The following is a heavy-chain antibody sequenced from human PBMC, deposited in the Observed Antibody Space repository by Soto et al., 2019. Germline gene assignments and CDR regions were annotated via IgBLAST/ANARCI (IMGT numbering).Heavy chain of an antibody. CDR2: INPNSGGT. CDR3: ARGMLNYYYGMDV. CDR1: GYTFTGYY. J-gene: IGHJ6*02. Sequence: ASVKVSCKASGYTFTGYYMHWVRQAPGQGLEWMGWINPNSGGTNYAQKFQGRVTMTRDTSISTAYMELSRLGSDDTAVYYCARGMLNYYYGMDVWGQGTTVTVSS. D-gene: IGHD2-8*01. V-gene: IGHV1-2*02.